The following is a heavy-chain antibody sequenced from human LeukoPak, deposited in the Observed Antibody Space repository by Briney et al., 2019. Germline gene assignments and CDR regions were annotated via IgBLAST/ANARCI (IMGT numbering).Heavy chain of an antibody. CDR1: GYSISSGYY. V-gene: IGHV4-38-2*02. CDR2: IYHSGST. J-gene: IGHJ5*02. CDR3: ARDPRLNWFDP. Sequence: SETLSLTCAVSGYSISSGYYWGWIRQPPGKGLDWIGSIYHSGSTYYNPSLKSRVTISADTSKNQFSLKLSSMTAADTAVYYCARDPRLNWFDPWGQGTLVTVSS.